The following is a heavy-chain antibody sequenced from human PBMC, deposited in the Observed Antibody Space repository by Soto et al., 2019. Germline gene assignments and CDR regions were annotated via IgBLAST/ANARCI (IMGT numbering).Heavy chain of an antibody. D-gene: IGHD3-22*01. Sequence: EVQMVESWGGPVRPGGSLKLSCAAYGFHFITYYLSWVRQAPGKGLEWVASISSSAVYIDYADSVKGRFTISRDNANNSLYLQMNSLRAEDTATYYCVRDGLDYYDTERLYFDSCGQGNLVTVSS. CDR1: GFHFITYY. CDR2: ISSSAVYI. CDR3: VRDGLDYYDTERLYFDS. V-gene: IGHV3-21*01. J-gene: IGHJ4*02.